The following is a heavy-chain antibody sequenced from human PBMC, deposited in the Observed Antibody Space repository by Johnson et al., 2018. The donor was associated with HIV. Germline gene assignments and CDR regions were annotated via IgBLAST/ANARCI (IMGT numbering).Heavy chain of an antibody. V-gene: IGHV3-7*05. CDR2: IKHDGSEK. Sequence: VQLVESGGGVVQPGGSMRLSCAAAGFNFSSYWMSWVRQAPGKGLEWVANIKHDGSEKYYVDSVKGRFTLSRDNSKNTVSLQMNSLRAEDTAVYYCASELGGSSLPFGAFDIWGQGTMVTVSS. CDR3: ASELGGSSLPFGAFDI. D-gene: IGHD6-13*01. J-gene: IGHJ3*02. CDR1: GFNFSSYW.